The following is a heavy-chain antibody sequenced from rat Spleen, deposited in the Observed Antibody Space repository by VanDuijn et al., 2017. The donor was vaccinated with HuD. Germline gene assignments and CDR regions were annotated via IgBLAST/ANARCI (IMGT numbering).Heavy chain of an antibody. D-gene: IGHD1-2*01. Sequence: QVQLKETGPDLVQLTQTLSITCTVSGFSLGTYNVHWVRQPPGKGLEWMGRVRYNGDTSYNSALKSRLSISRDTSKSQIYLKMNGLQTEDTATYFCARADVAAISTDGIWGQGIMVTVSS. CDR1: GFSLGTYN. CDR2: VRYNGDT. CDR3: ARADVAAISTDGI. J-gene: IGHJ2*01. V-gene: IGHV2-63*01.